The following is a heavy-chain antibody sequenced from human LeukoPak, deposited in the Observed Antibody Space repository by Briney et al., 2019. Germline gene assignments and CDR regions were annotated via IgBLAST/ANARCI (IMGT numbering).Heavy chain of an antibody. Sequence: SETLSLTCTVSGGSITSYYWSWIRQPPGKGLEWIGYIYYSGSTNYNPSLKSRVTISVDTSKNQFSLKLSSVTAADTAVYYCARPGIDYDFWSGYYKFDYWGQGTLVTVSS. D-gene: IGHD3-3*01. V-gene: IGHV4-59*08. CDR1: GGSITSYY. CDR3: ARPGIDYDFWSGYYKFDY. J-gene: IGHJ4*02. CDR2: IYYSGST.